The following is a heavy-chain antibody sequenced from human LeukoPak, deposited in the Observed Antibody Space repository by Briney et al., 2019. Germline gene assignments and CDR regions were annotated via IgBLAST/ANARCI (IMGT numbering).Heavy chain of an antibody. Sequence: GGSLRLSCAVSGITLRNYGMSWVRQAPGKGLEWVSSITSGGGYTDYADSVKGRFTPSRDNAKNSLSLRLDSLRAEDTAVYYCARGHYDVLTSSYKWSSDYWGQGTLVTVSS. CDR3: ARGHYDVLTSSYKWSSDY. J-gene: IGHJ4*02. D-gene: IGHD3-9*01. V-gene: IGHV3-21*06. CDR1: GITLRNYG. CDR2: ITSGGGYT.